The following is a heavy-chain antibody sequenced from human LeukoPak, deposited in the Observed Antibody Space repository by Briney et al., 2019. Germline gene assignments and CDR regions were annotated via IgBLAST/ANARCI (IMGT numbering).Heavy chain of an antibody. V-gene: IGHV4-38-2*02. J-gene: IGHJ4*02. CDR2: INHSGST. D-gene: IGHD4-23*01. CDR3: ARDRLRWPKIDY. Sequence: SETLSLTCTVSGYSISSGYYWSWIRQPPGKGLEWIGEINHSGSTNYNPSLKSRVTISVDTSKNQFSLKLNSVTAADTAVYYCARDRLRWPKIDYWGQGTLVTVSS. CDR1: GYSISSGYY.